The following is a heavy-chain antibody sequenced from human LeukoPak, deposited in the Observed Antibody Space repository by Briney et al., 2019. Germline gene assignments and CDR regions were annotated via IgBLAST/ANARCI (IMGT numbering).Heavy chain of an antibody. CDR2: VSAGHHA. V-gene: IGHV3-13*01. CDR1: GFTLGGRD. J-gene: IGHJ4*02. D-gene: IGHD5-18*01. Sequence: GGSLRLSCTASGFTLGGRDMHWVRQTTGDGLEWVAAVSAGHHAFYAGSVKGRFTVSREDAKNSLYLQMNSLRAGDTAVHHCVREARGYHYTYFDYWGQGSLVTVSS. CDR3: VREARGYHYTYFDY.